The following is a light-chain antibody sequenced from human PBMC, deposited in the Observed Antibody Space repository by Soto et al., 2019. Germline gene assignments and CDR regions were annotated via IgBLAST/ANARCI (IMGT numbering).Light chain of an antibody. V-gene: IGKV1-5*01. Sequence: MTQSPSTLSASVGVGATLSCWASQRVSGWLAWYQQKPGQAPKLLIYGASSLESGVPSRFSGRGSGTEFTLTISSLQPDDFATYYCQQYNSYWTFGQGTKVDIK. J-gene: IGKJ1*01. CDR2: GAS. CDR3: QQYNSYWT. CDR1: QRVSGW.